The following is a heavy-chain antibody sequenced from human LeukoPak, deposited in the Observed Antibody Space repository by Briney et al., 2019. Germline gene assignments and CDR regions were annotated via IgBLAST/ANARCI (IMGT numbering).Heavy chain of an antibody. V-gene: IGHV4-4*07. CDR1: GGSISSYY. CDR3: ARDRTTLTRGRNYYYGMDG. D-gene: IGHD4-17*01. J-gene: IGHJ6*01. Sequence: PSETLSLTCTVSGGSISSYYWSWIRQPAGKGREWIGRIYTSGSNNYNPSLKSRVTRSVDTSKHQFYLKLRSVTVADTAVYYCARDRTTLTRGRNYYYGMDGWVQATKVTDSS. CDR2: IYTSGSN.